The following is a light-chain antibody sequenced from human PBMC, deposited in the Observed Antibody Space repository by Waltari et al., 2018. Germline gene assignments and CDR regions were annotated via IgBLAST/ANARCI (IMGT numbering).Light chain of an antibody. CDR2: KVS. J-gene: IGKJ1*01. Sequence: DVVMTQSPLSLPVTLGQAAFISCRSSQSLLYRYGKTYLRWFQQRPGPSPRRLIYKVSARDSGVPDRFDGSGSGTEFALHINRVEADDVGVYYCMQGTHWPWTFGPGTKVEIK. CDR1: QSLLYRYGKTY. V-gene: IGKV2-30*01. CDR3: MQGTHWPWT.